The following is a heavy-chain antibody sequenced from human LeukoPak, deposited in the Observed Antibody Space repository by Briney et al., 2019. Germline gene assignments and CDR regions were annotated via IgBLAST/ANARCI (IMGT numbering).Heavy chain of an antibody. V-gene: IGHV4-59*01. D-gene: IGHD3-22*01. CDR2: IYYSGST. CDR3: ARDNPYYYDSSGYSLDY. J-gene: IGHJ4*02. CDR1: GGSISSYY. Sequence: SETLSLTCTVSGGSISSYYWSWIRQPPGKGLEWIGYIYYSGSTNYNPSLKSRVTISVDTSKNQFSLKLSSVTAADTAVYYCARDNPYYYDSSGYSLDYWGQGTLVTVSS.